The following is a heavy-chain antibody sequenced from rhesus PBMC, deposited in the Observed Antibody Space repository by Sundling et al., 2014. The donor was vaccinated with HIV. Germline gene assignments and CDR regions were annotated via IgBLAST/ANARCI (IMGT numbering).Heavy chain of an antibody. D-gene: IGHD3-28*01. CDR2: IYGSGSST. Sequence: QVQLQESGPGLVKPSETLSLTCAVSGGSISNNYWIWIRQAPGKGLEWIGYIYGSGSSTNYNPSLKSRVSLSVDTSKNQLSLKLNSVTAADTAVYYCAMGGTYYSEGGRLDYWGQGVLVTVSS. CDR1: GGSISNNY. V-gene: IGHV4-169*01. J-gene: IGHJ4*01. CDR3: AMGGTYYSEGGRLDY.